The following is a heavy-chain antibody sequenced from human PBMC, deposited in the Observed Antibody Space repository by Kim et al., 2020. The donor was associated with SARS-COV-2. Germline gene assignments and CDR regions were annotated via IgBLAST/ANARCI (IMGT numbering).Heavy chain of an antibody. Sequence: GGSLRLSCAASGFTFSNAWMSWVRQAPGKGLEWVGRIKSKTDGGTTDYAAPVKGRFTISRDDSKNTLYLQMNSLKTEDTAVYYCTTRSEILRYLYPWGQGTLVTVSS. CDR1: GFTFSNAW. J-gene: IGHJ5*02. CDR2: IKSKTDGGTT. CDR3: TTRSEILRYLYP. D-gene: IGHD3-9*01. V-gene: IGHV3-15*01.